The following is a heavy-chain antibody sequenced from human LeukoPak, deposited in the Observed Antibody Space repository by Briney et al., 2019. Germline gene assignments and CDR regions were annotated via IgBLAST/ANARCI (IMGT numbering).Heavy chain of an antibody. J-gene: IGHJ4*02. V-gene: IGHV3-30*02. D-gene: IGHD1-1*01. CDR2: IPYDGGNE. CDR3: AKDVWLNWNVPDF. CDR1: GFAFSGYG. Sequence: GGSLRLSCVASGFAFSGYGMHWVRQAPGKGLDWVAFIPYDGGNEHYTDSVKGRFTISRDNSENTVYLQMNSPTTEDTAVYYCAKDVWLNWNVPDFWGQGTLVIVSS.